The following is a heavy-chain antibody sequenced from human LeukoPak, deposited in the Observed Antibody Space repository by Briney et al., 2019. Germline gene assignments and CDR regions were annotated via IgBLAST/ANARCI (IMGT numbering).Heavy chain of an antibody. CDR3: AKGPHLLLPRQIDY. V-gene: IGHV1-69*05. CDR2: IIPIFGTA. CDR1: GGTFSSYA. Sequence: SVKVSCKASGGTFSSYAISWVRQAPGQGLEWMGRIIPIFGTANYAQKFQGRVTITTDESTSTAYMELGSLRSEDTAVYYCAKGPHLLLPRQIDYWGQGTLVTVSS. D-gene: IGHD3-22*01. J-gene: IGHJ4*02.